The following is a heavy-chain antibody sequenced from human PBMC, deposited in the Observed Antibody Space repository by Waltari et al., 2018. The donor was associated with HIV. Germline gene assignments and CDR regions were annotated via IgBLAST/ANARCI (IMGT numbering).Heavy chain of an antibody. D-gene: IGHD1-1*01. CDR2: IRKRGSYV. CDR3: VRDRTSETTGDFDS. Sequence: DVQLVESGGGVVKPGQSLRLSCIASGFKLGIVTMTGVRQATGGGLEWVAYIRKRGSYVYYSDSLTARVTISRDNAKKSLLLQVNSLTADDTGLYFCVRDRTSETTGDFDSWGQGVPVFVSS. V-gene: IGHV3-21*01. CDR1: GFKLGIVT. J-gene: IGHJ4*02.